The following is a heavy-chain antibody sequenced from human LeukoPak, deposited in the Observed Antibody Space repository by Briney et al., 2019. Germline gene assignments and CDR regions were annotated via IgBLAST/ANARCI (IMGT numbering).Heavy chain of an antibody. V-gene: IGHV4-34*01. CDR3: ARRKGFGEGYFDS. D-gene: IGHD3-10*01. CDR1: GESFSGYY. CDR2: INHSGST. J-gene: IGHJ4*02. Sequence: DPSETLSLTCAVYGESFSGYYWSWIRQPPGKGLEWIGEINHSGSTNYNPSLKSRVTISVDTSKNQFSLKLTSVTAADTAVYYCARRKGFGEGYFDSWGQGTLVTVSS.